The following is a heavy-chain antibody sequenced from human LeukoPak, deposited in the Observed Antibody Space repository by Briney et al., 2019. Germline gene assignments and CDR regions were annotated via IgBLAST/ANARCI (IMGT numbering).Heavy chain of an antibody. CDR3: ARGPVGGATYYDGDAFDI. D-gene: IGHD1-26*01. CDR1: GGSMSRYY. J-gene: IGHJ3*02. Sequence: SETLSLTCTVSGGSMSRYYWSWIRQSPGKGLEWIGYIYYSGSTNYNPSLKSRVTISVDTSKNQFSLKLSSVTAVDTAVYYCARGPVGGATYYDGDAFDIWGQGTMVTVSS. V-gene: IGHV4-59*01. CDR2: IYYSGST.